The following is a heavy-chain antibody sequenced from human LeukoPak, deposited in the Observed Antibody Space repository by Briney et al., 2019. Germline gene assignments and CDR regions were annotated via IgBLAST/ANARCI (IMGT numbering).Heavy chain of an antibody. V-gene: IGHV4-59*01. D-gene: IGHD2-15*01. CDR1: GGSISSYY. J-gene: IGHJ5*02. Sequence: SETLSLTCTVSGGSISSYYWSWIRQPPGKGLEWIRYIYYSGSTNYNPSLKSRVTISVDTSKNQFSLKLSSVTAADTAVYYCARVIRYCSGGSCYAPAFDPWGQGTLVTVSS. CDR3: ARVIRYCSGGSCYAPAFDP. CDR2: IYYSGST.